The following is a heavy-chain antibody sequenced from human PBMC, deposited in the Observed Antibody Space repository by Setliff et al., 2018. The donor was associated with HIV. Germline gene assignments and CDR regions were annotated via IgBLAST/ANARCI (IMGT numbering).Heavy chain of an antibody. CDR1: NGSINDCY. J-gene: IGHJ2*01. D-gene: IGHD2-15*01. V-gene: IGHV4-59*12. CDR3: ARHFYTTSWYSGTYWYFDL. Sequence: SETLSLTCSMSNGSINDCYWSWIRQSPGKGLEWIGSTYNSENINYNPSLKSRVTVSVDTSKNQFSLRLTSVTAADTAVYFCARHFYTTSWYSGTYWYFDLWGRGTLVTVSS. CDR2: TYNSENI.